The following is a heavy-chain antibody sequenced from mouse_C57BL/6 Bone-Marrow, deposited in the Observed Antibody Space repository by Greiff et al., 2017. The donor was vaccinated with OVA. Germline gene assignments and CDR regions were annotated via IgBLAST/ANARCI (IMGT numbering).Heavy chain of an antibody. J-gene: IGHJ2*01. CDR2: IDPSDSYT. V-gene: IGHV1-50*01. Sequence: VQLQQPGAELVKPGASVKLSCKASGYTFTSYWMQWVKQRPGQGLEWIGEIDPSDSYTNYNQKFKGKATLTVDTSSSTAYMQLSSLTSEDSAVYYCARREDGYFSFDYWGQGTTLTVSS. CDR3: ARREDGYFSFDY. D-gene: IGHD2-3*01. CDR1: GYTFTSYW.